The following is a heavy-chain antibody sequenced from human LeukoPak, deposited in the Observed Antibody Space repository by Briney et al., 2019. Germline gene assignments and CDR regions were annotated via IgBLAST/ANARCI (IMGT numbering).Heavy chain of an antibody. V-gene: IGHV1-24*01. CDR2: FDPEDGET. CDR1: GYTLTELS. D-gene: IGHD6-13*01. CDR3: ATPRGAAAANAAFDI. J-gene: IGHJ3*02. Sequence: GASVKVSCKVSGYTLTELSMHWVRQAPGKGLEWMGGFDPEDGETIYAQKFRGRVTMTEDTSTDTAYMELGSLRSEDTAVYYCATPRGAAAANAAFDIWGQGTMVTVSS.